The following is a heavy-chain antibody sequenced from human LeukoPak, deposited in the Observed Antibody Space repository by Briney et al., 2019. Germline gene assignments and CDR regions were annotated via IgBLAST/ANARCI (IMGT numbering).Heavy chain of an antibody. V-gene: IGHV4-59*01. J-gene: IGHJ4*02. CDR1: GGSISSYY. CDR2: IYYSGST. CDR3: ARGVLRFLHFDY. Sequence: SETLSLTCTVSGGSISSYYWSWIRQPPEKGLEWIGYIYYSGSTNYNPSLKSRVTISVDTSKNQFSLKMSSVTAADTDVYYCARGVLRFLHFDYWGQGTLVTVSS. D-gene: IGHD3-3*01.